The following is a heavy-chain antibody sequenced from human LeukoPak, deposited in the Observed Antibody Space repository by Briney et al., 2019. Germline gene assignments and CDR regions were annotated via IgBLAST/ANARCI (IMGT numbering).Heavy chain of an antibody. Sequence: GGSLRLSCAASAFTFDELGPPGSREGAGVGGHINQDGSEIYYVDSVKGRFTISRDNAKNSLYLQINSLRAEDTAVYYCARDQGSMIVVRTTNWYFDLWGRGTLVTVS. CDR3: ARDQGSMIVVRTTNWYFDL. J-gene: IGHJ2*01. CDR1: AFTF. CDR2: INQDGSEI. V-gene: IGHV3-7*01. D-gene: IGHD3-22*01.